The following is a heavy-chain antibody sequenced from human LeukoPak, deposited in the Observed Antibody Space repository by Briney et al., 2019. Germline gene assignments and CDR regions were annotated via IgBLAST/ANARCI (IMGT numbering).Heavy chain of an antibody. Sequence: GASVKVSCKASGYTFTGYYMHWVRQAPGQGLEWMGWINPNNGGTNYAQKVQGRVTMTRDTSISTAYMELSRLRSDDTAVYYCARRDTCSSTSERSTCGMDVWGKGTTVTVSS. CDR2: INPNNGGT. V-gene: IGHV1-2*02. J-gene: IGHJ6*04. CDR3: ARRDTCSSTSERSTCGMDV. CDR1: GYTFTGYY. D-gene: IGHD2-2*01.